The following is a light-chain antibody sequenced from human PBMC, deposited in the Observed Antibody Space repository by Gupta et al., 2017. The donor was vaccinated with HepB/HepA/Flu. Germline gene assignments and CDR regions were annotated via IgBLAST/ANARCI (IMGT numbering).Light chain of an antibody. CDR3: ASYTAISNVV. V-gene: IGLV2-14*03. CDR2: DVS. J-gene: IGLJ2*01. CDR1: NSDVGAYNY. Sequence: QSALTQPASVSGSPGQAITISCTGTNSDVGAYNYVSWYQQHPGKAPKVMFYDVSHRPSGASNRFSATKSGTTASLTTSVLHAEDEADYYCASYTAISNVVFGGGTKLTVL.